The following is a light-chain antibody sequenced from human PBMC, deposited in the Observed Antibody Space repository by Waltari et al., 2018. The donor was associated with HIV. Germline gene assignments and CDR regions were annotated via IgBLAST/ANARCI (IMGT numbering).Light chain of an antibody. CDR2: DVN. V-gene: IGLV2-23*02. J-gene: IGLJ2*01. CDR3: CSYAGSSTVV. Sequence: QSALTQPASVSGSPGQSITISCTGTSSDVGDYKYVSWYQQQPAKAPKLLIYDVNKRPSGVSNRFSGSKSGNTASLTISGLQAEDEADYYCCSYAGSSTVVFGGGTKLTVL. CDR1: SSDVGDYKY.